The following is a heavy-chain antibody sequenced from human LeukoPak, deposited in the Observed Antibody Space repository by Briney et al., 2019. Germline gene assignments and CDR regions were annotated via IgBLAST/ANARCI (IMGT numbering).Heavy chain of an antibody. CDR3: ARDTRDAFDI. CDR2: INHSGST. CDR1: GSSFSDYY. V-gene: IGHV4-34*01. Sequence: SETLSLTCAVYGSSFSDYYWSWIRQPPGKGLEWIGEINHSGSTNYNPSLKSRVTISVDTSKNQFSLKLRSVTAADTAVYYCARDTRDAFDIWGQGTMVTVSS. J-gene: IGHJ3*02.